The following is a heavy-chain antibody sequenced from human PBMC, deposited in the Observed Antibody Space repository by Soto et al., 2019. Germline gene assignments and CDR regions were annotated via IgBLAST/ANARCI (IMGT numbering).Heavy chain of an antibody. CDR2: IYYSGST. V-gene: IGHV4-31*03. Sequence: QVQLQESGPGLVKPSQTLSLTRTVSGGSISSGGYYWSWIRQHPGKGLEWIGYIYYSGSTYYNPYLKSRVPISVDTSKNQFSLKLSSVTAGDTAVYYCARGRGGYSYGSFDYWGQGTLVTVSS. CDR3: ARGRGGYSYGSFDY. CDR1: GGSISSGGYY. J-gene: IGHJ4*01. D-gene: IGHD5-18*01.